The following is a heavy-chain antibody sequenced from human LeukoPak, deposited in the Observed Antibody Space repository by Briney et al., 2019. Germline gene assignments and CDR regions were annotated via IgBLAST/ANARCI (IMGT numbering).Heavy chain of an antibody. V-gene: IGHV3-49*04. CDR2: IRSKAYGGTT. CDR1: GFTFGDYA. Sequence: PGGSLRLSCTASGFTFGDYAMSWVRQAPGKGLEWVGFIRSKAYGGTTEYAASVKGRFNISRDDSKSIAYLQMNSLKAEDTALYYCSRHRNLYFDYWGHGTLVTVSS. D-gene: IGHD4-11*01. CDR3: SRHRNLYFDY. J-gene: IGHJ4*01.